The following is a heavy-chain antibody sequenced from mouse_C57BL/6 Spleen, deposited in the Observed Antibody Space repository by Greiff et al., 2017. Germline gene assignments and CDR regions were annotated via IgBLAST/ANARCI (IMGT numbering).Heavy chain of an antibody. D-gene: IGHD2-4*01. V-gene: IGHV5-16*01. CDR3: ARDDDYDGFAY. Sequence: EVKLEESEGGLVQPGSSMKLSCTASGFTFSDYYMAWVRQVPEKGLEWVANINYDGSSTYYLDSLKSRFIISRDNAKNILYLQMSSLKSEDTATYYCARDDDYDGFAYWGQGTLVTVSA. J-gene: IGHJ3*01. CDR2: INYDGSST. CDR1: GFTFSDYY.